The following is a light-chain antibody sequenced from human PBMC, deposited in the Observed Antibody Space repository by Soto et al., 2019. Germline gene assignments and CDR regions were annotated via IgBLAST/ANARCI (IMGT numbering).Light chain of an antibody. Sequence: EVGLTHSPGTLSLSPGERATLSCSASQSVNSNYLAWHQQKPGQAPRLLIYGVSSRDTGIPDRFSGSGSGTDFTLTISRLEPEDFAVYYCQHYGNSGVPFGHGTKVDI. J-gene: IGKJ3*01. CDR3: QHYGNSGVP. CDR2: GVS. V-gene: IGKV3-20*01. CDR1: QSVNSNY.